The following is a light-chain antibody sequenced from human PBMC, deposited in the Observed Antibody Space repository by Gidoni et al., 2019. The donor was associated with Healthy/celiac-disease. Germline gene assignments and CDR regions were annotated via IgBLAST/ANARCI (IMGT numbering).Light chain of an antibody. Sequence: DVVMTPSPLSLPVTLGQPASISCRSSQSLVHSDGNTYLNWFQQRPGQSPRRLIYKVSNRDSGVPDRFSGSGSGTDFTLKISGVEAEDVGVYYCMQGTHWPPTFGQGTKVEIK. V-gene: IGKV2-30*02. CDR2: KVS. CDR3: MQGTHWPPT. J-gene: IGKJ1*01. CDR1: QSLVHSDGNTY.